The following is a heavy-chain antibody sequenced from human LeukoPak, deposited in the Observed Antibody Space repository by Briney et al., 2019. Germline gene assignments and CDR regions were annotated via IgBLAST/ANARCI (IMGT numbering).Heavy chain of an antibody. CDR2: ISYDGSNK. V-gene: IGHV3-30*04. CDR3: ARIAAAGTSTGV. D-gene: IGHD6-13*01. J-gene: IGHJ6*02. CDR1: GFTFSSYA. Sequence: GGSLRLSCAASGFTFSSYAMHWVRQAPGKGLEWVAVISYDGSNKYYADSVKGRFTISRDSSKNTLYLQMNSLRAEDTAVYYCARIAAAGTSTGVWGQGTTVTVSS.